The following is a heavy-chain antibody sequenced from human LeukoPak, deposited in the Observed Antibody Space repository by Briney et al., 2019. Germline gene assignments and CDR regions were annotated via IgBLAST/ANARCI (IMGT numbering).Heavy chain of an antibody. V-gene: IGHV4-31*03. CDR3: ARTGGGSCYSCNWFDP. Sequence: PSQTLSLTCTVSGGSISSGGYYWRWIRQHPGKGPEWIGYIYYSGSTYYNPSLKSRVTISVDTSKNQFSLKLSSVTAADTAVYYRARTGGGSCYSCNWFDPWGQGTLVTVSS. D-gene: IGHD2-15*01. CDR1: GGSISSGGYY. CDR2: IYYSGST. J-gene: IGHJ5*02.